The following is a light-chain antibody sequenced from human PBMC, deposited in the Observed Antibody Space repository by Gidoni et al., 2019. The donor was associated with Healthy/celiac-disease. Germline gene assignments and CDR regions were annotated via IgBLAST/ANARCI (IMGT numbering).Light chain of an antibody. V-gene: IGKV1-5*03. CDR1: QSISSW. Sequence: DIQMPQSPSTLSASVGDRVTINCRASQSISSWLAWYQQKPGKAPKLLIYKASSLESGVPSRFSGSGSGTEFTLTISSLQPDDFATYFCQQYNSYWTFGQGTKVEIK. J-gene: IGKJ1*01. CDR3: QQYNSYWT. CDR2: KAS.